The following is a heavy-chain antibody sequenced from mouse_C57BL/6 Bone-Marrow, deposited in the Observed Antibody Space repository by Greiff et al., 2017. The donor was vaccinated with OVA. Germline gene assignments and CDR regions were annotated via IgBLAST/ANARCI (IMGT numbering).Heavy chain of an antibody. Sequence: EVQLVESGGGLVKPGGSLKLSCAASGFTFSSYAMSWVRQTPEKRLEWVATISDGGSYTYYPDNVKGRFTISRDNAKNNLYLQMSHLKSEDTAMYYCARDGGTVYFDYWGQGTTLTVSS. CDR1: GFTFSSYA. CDR2: ISDGGSYT. CDR3: ARDGGTVYFDY. J-gene: IGHJ2*01. D-gene: IGHD1-1*01. V-gene: IGHV5-4*01.